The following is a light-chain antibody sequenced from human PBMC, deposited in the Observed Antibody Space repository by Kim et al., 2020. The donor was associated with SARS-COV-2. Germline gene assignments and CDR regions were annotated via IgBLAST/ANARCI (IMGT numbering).Light chain of an antibody. CDR1: KLGDKY. CDR2: QDS. J-gene: IGLJ2*01. Sequence: SYELTQPPSVSVSPGQTASITCSGDKLGDKYACWYQQKPGQSHVLVIYQDSKRPSGIPERFSGSNSGNTATLTISGTQAMDEADYYCQAWDSSVVFGGGTKLTVL. CDR3: QAWDSSVV. V-gene: IGLV3-1*01.